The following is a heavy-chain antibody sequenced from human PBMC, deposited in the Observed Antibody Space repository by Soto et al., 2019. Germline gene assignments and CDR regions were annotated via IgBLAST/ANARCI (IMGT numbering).Heavy chain of an antibody. D-gene: IGHD3-9*01. CDR3: ARDRYYDILTGYTYYFYGMDV. CDR1: GGTFSSYA. V-gene: IGHV1-69*06. Sequence: QVQLVQSGAEVKKPGSSVKVSCKASGGTFSSYAISWVRQAPGQGLEWMGGIIPICGTANYAQKFQGRVTITADKSTSTADMELSSLRSEDTAVYYCARDRYYDILTGYTYYFYGMDVWGQGTTVTVSS. CDR2: IIPICGTA. J-gene: IGHJ6*02.